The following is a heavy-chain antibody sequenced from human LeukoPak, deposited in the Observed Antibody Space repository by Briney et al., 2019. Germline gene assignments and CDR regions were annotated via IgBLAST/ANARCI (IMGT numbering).Heavy chain of an antibody. D-gene: IGHD7-27*01. CDR2: MSPNSGNT. J-gene: IGHJ4*02. V-gene: IGHV1-8*01. CDR3: TSNPPRTGDFNY. Sequence: ASVKVSCKVSGYILTELSVHWVRQATGQGLEWVGWMSPNSGNTGYVQKFQGRVTMTRDTSITTAYMELSSLRSEDTAVYYCTSNPPRTGDFNYWGRGTLVTVSS. CDR1: GYILTELS.